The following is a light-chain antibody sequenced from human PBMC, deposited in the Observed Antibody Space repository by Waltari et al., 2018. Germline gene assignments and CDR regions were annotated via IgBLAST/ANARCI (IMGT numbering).Light chain of an antibody. CDR1: TTTIGRNS. CDR2: RNN. V-gene: IGLV1-47*01. Sequence: QSVLTPPPSASGTPGQRVTIACAARTTTIGRNSVYWYQQAPGTSPKLLIYRNNQRPSGVPDRFSGSKAGTSASLAISGLRSEDEADYYCAAWDDSLSGRVFGGGTKVTVL. J-gene: IGLJ3*02. CDR3: AAWDDSLSGRV.